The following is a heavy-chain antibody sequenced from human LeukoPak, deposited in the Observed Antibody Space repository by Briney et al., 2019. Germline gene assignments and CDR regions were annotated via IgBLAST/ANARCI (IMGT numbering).Heavy chain of an antibody. CDR2: ISGSGGST. V-gene: IGHV3-23*01. CDR3: AKGILSYGYYYYYYMDV. D-gene: IGHD4-17*01. J-gene: IGHJ6*03. CDR1: GFTFSSYA. Sequence: PGGSLRLSCAASGFTFSSYAMSWVRQAPGKGLEWVSAISGSGGSTYYADSVKGRFTIPRDNSKNTLYLQMNSLRAEDTAVYYCAKGILSYGYYYYYYMDVWGKGTTVTVSS.